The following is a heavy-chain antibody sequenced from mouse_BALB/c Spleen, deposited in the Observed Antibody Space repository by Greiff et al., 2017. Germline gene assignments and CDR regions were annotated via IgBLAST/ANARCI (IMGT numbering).Heavy chain of an antibody. Sequence: QVQLQQPGAELVKPGAPVKLSCKASGYTFTSYWMNWVKQRPGRGLEWIGRIDPSDSETRLNQKFKDKATLTVDKSSSTAYMQLSSPTSEDSAVYYCARCWDYYAMDYWGQGTSVTVSS. J-gene: IGHJ4*01. CDR3: ARCWDYYAMDY. CDR1: GYTFTSYW. CDR2: IDPSDSET. V-gene: IGHV1-69*02. D-gene: IGHD4-1*01.